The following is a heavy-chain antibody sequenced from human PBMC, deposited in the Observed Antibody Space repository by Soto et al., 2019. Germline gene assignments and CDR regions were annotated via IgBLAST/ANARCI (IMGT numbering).Heavy chain of an antibody. CDR2: ISWNSGSI. CDR3: AKDKDQLLSGWFDP. J-gene: IGHJ5*02. D-gene: IGHD2-2*01. CDR1: GFTFDDYA. Sequence: EVQLVESGGGLVQPGRSLRLSCAASGFTFDDYAMHWVRQAPGKGLEWVSGISWNSGSIGYADSVKGRFTISRDNAKNSLYLQMNSLRAEDTALYYCAKDKDQLLSGWFDPWGQGTLVTVSS. V-gene: IGHV3-9*01.